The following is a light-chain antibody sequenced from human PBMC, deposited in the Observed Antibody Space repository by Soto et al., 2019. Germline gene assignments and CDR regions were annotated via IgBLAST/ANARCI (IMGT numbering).Light chain of an antibody. V-gene: IGKV3-11*01. CDR2: DAS. J-gene: IGKJ4*01. CDR3: QQRRNWPLT. Sequence: EIVLTQSPATLSLSPGERATLSCRASQSVISYLTWYQQKPGQAPRLLIYDASNRATGIPARFSGSGSGTDFPLTISSLEPEDVAVYYCQQRRNWPLTFGGGTKVEIK. CDR1: QSVISY.